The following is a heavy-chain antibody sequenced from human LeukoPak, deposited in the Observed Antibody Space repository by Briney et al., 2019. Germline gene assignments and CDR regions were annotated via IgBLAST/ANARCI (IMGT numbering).Heavy chain of an antibody. CDR3: ARSVNWIDAFDI. CDR2: IYYSGST. D-gene: IGHD1-20*01. Sequence: SETLSLTCTVSGGSINNYYWSWIRQPPGKELEWIGYIYYSGSTNYNPSLKSRVSISLDTSKNQISLKLSSVTAADTAVYYCARSVNWIDAFDIWGQGTMVTVSS. J-gene: IGHJ3*02. CDR1: GGSINNYY. V-gene: IGHV4-59*01.